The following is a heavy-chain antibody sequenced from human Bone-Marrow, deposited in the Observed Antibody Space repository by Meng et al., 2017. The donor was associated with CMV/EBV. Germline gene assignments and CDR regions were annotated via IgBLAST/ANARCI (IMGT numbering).Heavy chain of an antibody. J-gene: IGHJ4*02. CDR3: VRDPGVTTYYFDT. V-gene: IGHV3-33*01. D-gene: IGHD4-17*01. Sequence: AAGYTFSTDGMHWVRQAPGKGLEGVAVIWYDGSKKYYADSVKGRFTISRDDSESTLYLQMNSLRAEDTAIYYCVRDPGVTTYYFDTRGQGSLVTVSS. CDR2: IWYDGSKK. CDR1: GYTFSTDG.